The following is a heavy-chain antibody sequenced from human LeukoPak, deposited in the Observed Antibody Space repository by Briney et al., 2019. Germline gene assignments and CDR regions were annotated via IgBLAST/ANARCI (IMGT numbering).Heavy chain of an antibody. CDR3: ARQYYDSTGYYYFDY. V-gene: IGHV4-39*01. J-gene: IGHJ4*02. CDR2: MYYSGST. CDR1: GDFITGSTYY. Sequence: PSDTLSLTCTVSGDFITGSTYYWGWIRQPPGKGLEWIGSMYYSGSTYSNPSLRSRLTMSANTSKNQFSLNLKSVTAADTAVYYCARQYYDSTGYYYFDYWGQGTLVTVSS. D-gene: IGHD3-22*01.